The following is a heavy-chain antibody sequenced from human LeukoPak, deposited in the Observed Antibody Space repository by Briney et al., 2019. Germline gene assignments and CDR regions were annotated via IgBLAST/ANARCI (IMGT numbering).Heavy chain of an antibody. D-gene: IGHD4-17*01. V-gene: IGHV4-61*02. CDR1: GGSLSSGSYY. J-gene: IGHJ4*02. CDR3: ARDGDYFDY. Sequence: SETLSLTCTVSGGSLSSGSYYWSWIRQPAGTGLEWIGRIYTSGSTNYNPSLKSRVTISVDTSKNQFSLKLSSVTAADTAVYYCARDGDYFDYWGQGALVTVSS. CDR2: IYTSGST.